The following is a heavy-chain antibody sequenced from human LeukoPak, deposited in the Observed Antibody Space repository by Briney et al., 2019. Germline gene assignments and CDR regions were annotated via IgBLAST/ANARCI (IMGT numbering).Heavy chain of an antibody. J-gene: IGHJ4*02. Sequence: SETLSLTRTVSGGSISSYYWSWIRQPPGKGLEWIGYIYYSGSTNYNPSLKSRVTISVDTSKNQFSLKLSSVTAADTAVYYCARQSGSYSGYYFDYWGQGTLVTVSS. CDR1: GGSISSYY. D-gene: IGHD1-26*01. V-gene: IGHV4-59*01. CDR3: ARQSGSYSGYYFDY. CDR2: IYYSGST.